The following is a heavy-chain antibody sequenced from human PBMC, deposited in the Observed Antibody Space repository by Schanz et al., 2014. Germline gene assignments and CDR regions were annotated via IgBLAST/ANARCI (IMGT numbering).Heavy chain of an antibody. V-gene: IGHV1-69*04. CDR1: GGTFSTYP. CDR3: ARDYYDSSGYYDCDY. J-gene: IGHJ4*02. CDR2: IIPSLGIA. Sequence: QVQLVQSGAEVKKPGSSMKVSCKASGGTFSTYPINWLRQAPGQGLEWMGRIIPSLGIANYAQKFQGRLTITADKSTSTAYMELSSLRSEDTAMYYCARDYYDSSGYYDCDYWGQGTLGTVSS. D-gene: IGHD3-22*01.